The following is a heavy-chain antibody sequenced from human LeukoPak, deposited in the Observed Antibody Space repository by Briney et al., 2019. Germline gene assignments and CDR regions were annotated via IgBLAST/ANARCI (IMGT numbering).Heavy chain of an antibody. D-gene: IGHD3-22*01. J-gene: IGHJ4*01. V-gene: IGHV3-21*01. CDR1: GFPFSRFT. CDR3: VRVKSYYDTTSGFQFYFFDS. Sequence: GGSLRLSCVVSGFPFSRFTMNWVRQAPGKGPEWVSSISSSGSDIEYADSMKGRLTISRDNARNSVFLQMNGLRAEDTAVYYCVRVKSYYDTTSGFQFYFFDSWGHGNLVTVSS. CDR2: ISSSGSDI.